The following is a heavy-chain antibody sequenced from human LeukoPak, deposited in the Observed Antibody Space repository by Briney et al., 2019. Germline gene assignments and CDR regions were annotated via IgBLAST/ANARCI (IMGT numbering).Heavy chain of an antibody. Sequence: GGSLRLSCAASGFTFSDYEMNWVRQAPGKGLEWLSHISVSGTTIHYADSVKGRLTISRDNAKNSVYLQMTSLRAEDTALCYCAKDATAVPGTDYMDVWGKGTTVTISS. CDR2: ISVSGTTI. D-gene: IGHD2-2*01. V-gene: IGHV3-48*03. CDR3: AKDATAVPGTDYMDV. CDR1: GFTFSDYE. J-gene: IGHJ6*03.